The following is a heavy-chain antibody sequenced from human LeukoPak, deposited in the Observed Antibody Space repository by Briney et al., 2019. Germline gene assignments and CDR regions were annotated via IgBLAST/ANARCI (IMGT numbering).Heavy chain of an antibody. Sequence: SVKVSCKASGGTFSSYAISWVRQAPGQGLEWMGRIIPILGIANYAQKFQGRVTMTRDTSISTAYMELSRLRSDDTAVYYCARDYNYGDYVPDYWGQGTLVTVSS. D-gene: IGHD4-17*01. CDR2: IIPILGIA. J-gene: IGHJ4*02. CDR1: GGTFSSYA. CDR3: ARDYNYGDYVPDY. V-gene: IGHV1-69*04.